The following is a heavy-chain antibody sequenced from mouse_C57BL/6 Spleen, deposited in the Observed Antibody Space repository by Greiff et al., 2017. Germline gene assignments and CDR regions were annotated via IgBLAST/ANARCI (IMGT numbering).Heavy chain of an antibody. CDR2: ISGGGGNT. Sequence: EVQGVESGGGLVKPGGSLKLSCAASGFTFSSYTMSWVRQTPEKRLEWVATISGGGGNTYYPDSVKGRFTISRDNAKNTLYLQMSSLRSEDTALYYCARPVYDYGAMDYWGQGTSVTVSS. V-gene: IGHV5-9*01. D-gene: IGHD2-4*01. J-gene: IGHJ4*01. CDR1: GFTFSSYT. CDR3: ARPVYDYGAMDY.